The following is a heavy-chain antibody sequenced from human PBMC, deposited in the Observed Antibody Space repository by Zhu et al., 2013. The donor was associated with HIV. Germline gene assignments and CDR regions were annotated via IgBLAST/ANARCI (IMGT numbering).Heavy chain of an antibody. CDR2: IIPIFGKT. CDR3: ARTSSRWDAGLEVANWLDP. CDR1: GDTFNSYA. V-gene: IGHV1-69*12. J-gene: IGHJ5*02. Sequence: VQLVQSGAEVKKPGSSMKVSCKASGDTFNSYAISWVRQAPGQGLEWMGGIIPIFGKTNYAQKFQGRVTITADESTATAYMDLNSLTSDDTAIYYCARTSSRWDAGLEVANWLDPWGQGTLVTVSS. D-gene: IGHD6-13*01.